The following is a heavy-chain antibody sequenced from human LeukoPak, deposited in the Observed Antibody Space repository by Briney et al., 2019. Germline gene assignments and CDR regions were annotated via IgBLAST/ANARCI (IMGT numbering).Heavy chain of an antibody. J-gene: IGHJ6*02. V-gene: IGHV4-39*01. CDR1: GGSISSSSCY. D-gene: IGHD3-22*01. Sequence: SETLSLTCTVSGGSISSSSCYWGWIRQPPGKGLEWIASIFHSGSSYFSPSLKSRVTISVDTSENQFSLKLSSVTAADTAVYYCAAGSSGTFYSYHNGLDVWGQGTTVTVSS. CDR2: IFHSGSS. CDR3: AAGSSGTFYSYHNGLDV.